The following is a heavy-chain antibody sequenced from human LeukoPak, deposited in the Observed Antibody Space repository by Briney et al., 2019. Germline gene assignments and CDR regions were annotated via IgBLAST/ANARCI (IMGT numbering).Heavy chain of an antibody. J-gene: IGHJ4*02. V-gene: IGHV3-30-3*01. CDR3: AKAPVGHCSGGSCYPFDC. CDR2: ISYDGSNK. D-gene: IGHD2-15*01. CDR1: GFTFSSYA. Sequence: PGGSLRLSCAASGFTFSSYAMHWVRQAPGKGLEWVAVISYDGSNKYYADSVKGRFTISRDNSKNTLNLQMNSLRAEDTAVYYCAKAPVGHCSGGSCYPFDCWGQGTLVTVSS.